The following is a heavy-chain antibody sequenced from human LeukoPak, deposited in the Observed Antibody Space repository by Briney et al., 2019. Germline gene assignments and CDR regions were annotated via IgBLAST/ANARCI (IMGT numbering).Heavy chain of an antibody. J-gene: IGHJ4*02. CDR1: GGSFSGYY. V-gene: IGHV4-34*01. D-gene: IGHD6-13*01. Sequence: PSETLSLTCAVYGGSFSGYYWSWIRQPPGKGLEWIGEINHSGSTNYSPSLKSRVTISVDTSKNQFSLKLSSVTAADTAVYYCARDKGFLSSSWYYDYWGQGTLVTVSS. CDR3: ARDKGFLSSSWYYDY. CDR2: INHSGST.